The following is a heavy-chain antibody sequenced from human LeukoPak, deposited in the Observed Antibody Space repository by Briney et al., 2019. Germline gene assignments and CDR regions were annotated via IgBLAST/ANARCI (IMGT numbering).Heavy chain of an antibody. CDR2: IYYSGST. J-gene: IGHJ5*02. D-gene: IGHD3-10*01. Sequence: SETLSLTCTVSGGSFSSGDYYWSWVRQPPGKGLEWIGYIYYSGSTYYNPSLKSRVTISVDTSKNQFSLKLSSVTAADTGVYYCARVRLLWFGELLPNWFDPWGQGTLVTVSS. V-gene: IGHV4-30-4*01. CDR1: GGSFSSGDYY. CDR3: ARVRLLWFGELLPNWFDP.